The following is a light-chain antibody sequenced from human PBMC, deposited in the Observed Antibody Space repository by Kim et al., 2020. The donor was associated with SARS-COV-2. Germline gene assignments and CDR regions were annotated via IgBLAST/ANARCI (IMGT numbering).Light chain of an antibody. J-gene: IGLJ3*02. Sequence: VSPGQTANITCSGDKLGDNYVWWYQQKPGQSPMLVIYQDFRRPSGIPERFSGSNSGTTATLTISGVQTMDEAEYFCQAWDRSTFWVFGGGTKLTVL. CDR1: KLGDNY. CDR3: QAWDRSTFWV. CDR2: QDF. V-gene: IGLV3-1*01.